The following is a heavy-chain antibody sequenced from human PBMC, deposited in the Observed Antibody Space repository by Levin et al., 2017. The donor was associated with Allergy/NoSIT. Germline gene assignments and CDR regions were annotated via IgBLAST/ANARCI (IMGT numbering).Heavy chain of an antibody. CDR1: GYRFTSYW. D-gene: IGHD5-12*01. J-gene: IGHJ4*02. CDR3: VRLLKEIVATYHIDS. V-gene: IGHV5-51*01. Sequence: PGESLKISCKASGYRFTSYWIGWVRQMPGKGLEWMGIVYPSDSDARYSPSFQGQVTMSVDKSISTAYLQWSSLKASDTAIYYCVRLLKEIVATYHIDSWGQGTLVTVSS. CDR2: VYPSDSDA.